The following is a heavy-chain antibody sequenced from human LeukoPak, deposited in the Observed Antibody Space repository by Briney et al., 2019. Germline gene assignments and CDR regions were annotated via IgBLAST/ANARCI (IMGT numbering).Heavy chain of an antibody. CDR3: ARASSGNWFDP. D-gene: IGHD3-10*01. J-gene: IGHJ5*02. CDR1: GGPISSGGYY. CDR2: IYYSGST. V-gene: IGHV4-31*03. Sequence: SETLSLTCTVSGGPISSGGYYWSWIRQPPGKGLEWNGYIYYSGSTYYKPSRKSRVTISVHTSKNQFSLKLGFVTAADTAVYYCARASSGNWFDPWGQGTLVTVSS.